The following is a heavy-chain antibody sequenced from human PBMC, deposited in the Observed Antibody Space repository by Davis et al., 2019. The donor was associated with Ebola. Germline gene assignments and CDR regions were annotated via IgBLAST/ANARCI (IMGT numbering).Heavy chain of an antibody. CDR2: IIPIFGTA. V-gene: IGHV1-69*13. Sequence: AASVKVSCKASGGTFSSYAISWVRQAPGQGLEWMGGIIPIFGTANYAQKLQGRVTITADESTSTAYMELGSLRSEDTAVYYCARGLLWFGGESYYYYYGMDVWGKGTTVTVSS. CDR3: ARGLLWFGGESYYYYYGMDV. D-gene: IGHD3-10*01. J-gene: IGHJ6*04. CDR1: GGTFSSYA.